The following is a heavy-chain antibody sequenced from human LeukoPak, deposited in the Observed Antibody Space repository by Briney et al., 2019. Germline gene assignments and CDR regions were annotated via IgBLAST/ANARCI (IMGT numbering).Heavy chain of an antibody. V-gene: IGHV3-30-3*01. CDR3: ARAVAAAGNY. CDR1: GFTFSSYA. Sequence: PGGSLRLSCAASGFTFSSYAMHWVRQAPGKGLEGVAVISYDGSNKYYADSVKGRFTISRDNSKNTLYLQMNSLRAEDTAVYYCARAVAAAGNYWGEGTLVTVSS. D-gene: IGHD6-13*01. CDR2: ISYDGSNK. J-gene: IGHJ4*02.